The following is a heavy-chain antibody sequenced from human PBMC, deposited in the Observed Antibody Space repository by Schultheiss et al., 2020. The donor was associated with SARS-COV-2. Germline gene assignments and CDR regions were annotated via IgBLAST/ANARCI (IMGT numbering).Heavy chain of an antibody. J-gene: IGHJ4*02. CDR3: ARYGGNSGFDY. D-gene: IGHD4-23*01. V-gene: IGHV4-34*01. CDR1: GGSFSGYY. CDR2: INYGGST. Sequence: GSLRLSCAVYGGSFSGYYWSWIRQPPGKGLEWIGEINYGGSTSYNPSLKSRVTISVDTSKNQFSLKLSSVTAADTAVYYCARYGGNSGFDYWGQGTLVTVSS.